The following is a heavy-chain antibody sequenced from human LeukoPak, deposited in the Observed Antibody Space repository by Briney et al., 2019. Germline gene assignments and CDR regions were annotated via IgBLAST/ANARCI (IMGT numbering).Heavy chain of an antibody. Sequence: PGGSLRLSCAASGITFSSYGMHWVRQAPGKGLEWVAFVRYDGSNKYYADSVKGRSTTSRDNSKTTLYLQMDSLRAEDTAVYYWAPPVASGFNRNDYWGQGTLVTVSP. CDR1: GITFSSYG. CDR2: VRYDGSNK. D-gene: IGHD3-22*01. CDR3: APPVASGFNRNDY. V-gene: IGHV3-30*02. J-gene: IGHJ4*02.